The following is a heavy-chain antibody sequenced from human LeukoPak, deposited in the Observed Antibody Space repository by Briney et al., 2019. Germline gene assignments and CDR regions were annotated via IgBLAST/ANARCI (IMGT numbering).Heavy chain of an antibody. CDR2: ISGSGGGT. V-gene: IGHV3-23*01. CDR3: AKGAFGDIYHQRYYFDY. D-gene: IGHD3-9*01. CDR1: GFTFSSYA. J-gene: IGHJ4*02. Sequence: GGSLRLSCAASGFTFSSYAMSWVRQAPGKGLEWVSAISGSGGGTYYADSVKGRFTISRDNSKNTLYLQMNSLRAEDTAVYYCAKGAFGDIYHQRYYFDYWGQGTLVTVSS.